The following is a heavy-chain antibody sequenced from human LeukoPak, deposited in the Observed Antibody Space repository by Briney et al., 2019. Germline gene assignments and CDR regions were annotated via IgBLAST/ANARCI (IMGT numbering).Heavy chain of an antibody. CDR1: GFTFSSYW. J-gene: IGHJ4*02. D-gene: IGHD3-22*01. Sequence: HPGGSLRLSCAASGFTFSSYWMSWVRQAPGKGLEWVANIKQDGSEKYYVDSVKGRFTISRDNAKNSMYLQMNSPRAEGTAVYYCARGRSYDSRATNGYWGQGTLVTVSS. V-gene: IGHV3-7*01. CDR2: IKQDGSEK. CDR3: ARGRSYDSRATNGY.